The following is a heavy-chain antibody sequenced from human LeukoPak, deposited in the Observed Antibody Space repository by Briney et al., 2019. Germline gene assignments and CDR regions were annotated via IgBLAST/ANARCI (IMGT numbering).Heavy chain of an antibody. Sequence: ASVKVSCMASGYTFTSYDINWVRQATGQGLEWMGWMNPNSGNTGYAQKFQGRVTMTRNTSISTAYMELSSLRSEDTAVYYCARGRRGVVPAAKNYYYYYMDVWGKGTTVTVSS. D-gene: IGHD2-2*01. V-gene: IGHV1-8*01. CDR1: GYTFTSYD. J-gene: IGHJ6*03. CDR2: MNPNSGNT. CDR3: ARGRRGVVPAAKNYYYYYMDV.